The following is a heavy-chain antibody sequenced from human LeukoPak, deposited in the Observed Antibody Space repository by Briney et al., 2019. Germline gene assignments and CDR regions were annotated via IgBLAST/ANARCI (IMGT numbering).Heavy chain of an antibody. Sequence: SETLSLTCTVSGCSVSSYYWSWIRQPPGKGLEWIGYIYNSENTKYNSSLESRVTISVDTSKNQFFLKLSSVTAADTAVYYCARFHSGPSGWYVLWYFDLWGRGTLVTVSS. D-gene: IGHD6-19*01. CDR3: ARFHSGPSGWYVLWYFDL. V-gene: IGHV4-4*09. CDR2: IYNSENT. J-gene: IGHJ2*01. CDR1: GCSVSSYY.